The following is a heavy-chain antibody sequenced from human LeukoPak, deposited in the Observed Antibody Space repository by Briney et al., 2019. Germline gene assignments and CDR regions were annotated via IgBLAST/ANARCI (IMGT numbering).Heavy chain of an antibody. J-gene: IGHJ4*02. CDR3: ARDSGYDSSGYFNY. CDR1: GASISDYY. D-gene: IGHD3-22*01. Sequence: PSETLSLTCTVSGASISDYYWSWLRQPPGKGLEWIGLFSNSGTTNYNPSLKSRVTMSVDTSTNQFSLKLSSVTAADTAVYYCARDSGYDSSGYFNYWGQGTLVTVSS. CDR2: FSNSGTT. V-gene: IGHV4-4*07.